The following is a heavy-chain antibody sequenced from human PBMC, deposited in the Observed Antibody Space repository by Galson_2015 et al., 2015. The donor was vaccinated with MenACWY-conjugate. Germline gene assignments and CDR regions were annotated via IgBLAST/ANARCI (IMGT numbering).Heavy chain of an antibody. Sequence: SLRLSCAASGFAFSSYGMRWVRQAPGKGLEWVAGISSDGCNKYYADSVKGRFTISRDNSKNTLYLQMNSLRAEDTAVYYCAKEARYYYGSGSYRSGGYYYYYGMDGWGQGTTVTVSS. CDR1: GFAFSSYG. CDR2: ISSDGCNK. D-gene: IGHD3-10*01. V-gene: IGHV3-30*18. CDR3: AKEARYYYGSGSYRSGGYYYYYGMDG. J-gene: IGHJ6*02.